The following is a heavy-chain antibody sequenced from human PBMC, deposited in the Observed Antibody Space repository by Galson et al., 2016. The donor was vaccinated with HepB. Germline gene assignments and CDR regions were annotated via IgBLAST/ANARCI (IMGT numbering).Heavy chain of an antibody. CDR1: GYPFGGSW. D-gene: IGHD3-10*01. CDR3: VRDWFGDHT. J-gene: IGHJ4*02. V-gene: IGHV3-74*01. CDR2: IDNDGTRT. Sequence: SLRLSCAGSGYPFGGSWTQWVRQAPGKGPVWVAHIDNDGTRTTYADSVKGRFTISIDNARNTLYLQMNSLRADDTAVYYCVRDWFGDHTWGQGTLVTVSA.